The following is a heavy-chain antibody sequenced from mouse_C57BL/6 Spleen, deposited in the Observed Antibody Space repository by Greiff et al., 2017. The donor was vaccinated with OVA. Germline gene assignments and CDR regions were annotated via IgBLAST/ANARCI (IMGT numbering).Heavy chain of an antibody. J-gene: IGHJ2*01. CDR3: ASLYDGYPYYFDY. CDR1: GFTFSSYT. V-gene: IGHV5-9*01. Sequence: EVMLVESGGGLVKPGGSLKLSCAASGFTFSSYTMSWVRQTPEKRLEWVATISGGGGNTYYPDSVKGRFTISRDNAKNTLYLQMSSLRSEDTALYYCASLYDGYPYYFDYWGQGTTLTVSS. D-gene: IGHD2-3*01. CDR2: ISGGGGNT.